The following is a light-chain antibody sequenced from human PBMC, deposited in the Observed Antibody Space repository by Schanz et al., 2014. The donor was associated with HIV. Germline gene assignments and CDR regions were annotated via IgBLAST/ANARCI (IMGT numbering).Light chain of an antibody. CDR2: ATY. J-gene: IGLJ3*02. Sequence: QSVLTQPPSASGTPGQRVTISCFGSSSNINMNAVNWYQHLPGMGPKLLIYATYNRPSGVPDRFSGSGSGTSASLAISGLQSEDETDYYCGTWDDSLKAWVFGGGTKVTVL. CDR3: GTWDDSLKAWV. V-gene: IGLV1-44*01. CDR1: SSNINMNA.